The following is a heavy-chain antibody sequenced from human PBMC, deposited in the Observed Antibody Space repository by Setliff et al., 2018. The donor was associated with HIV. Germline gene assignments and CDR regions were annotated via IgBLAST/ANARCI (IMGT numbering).Heavy chain of an antibody. V-gene: IGHV1-69*13. CDR2: IIPIFGTA. CDR1: GGTFSNYA. Sequence: SVKVSCKASGGTFSNYAFSWVRQAPGQGLEWMGGIIPIFGTANYAQKFQGRVTITADESARTAYMELRSLRSEDTAVYYCAVGPHGDYELGWFDLWGQGTLVTVSS. CDR3: AVGPHGDYELGWFDL. D-gene: IGHD4-17*01. J-gene: IGHJ5*02.